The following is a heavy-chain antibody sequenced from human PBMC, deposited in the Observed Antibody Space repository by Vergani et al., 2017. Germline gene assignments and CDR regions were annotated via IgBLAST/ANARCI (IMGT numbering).Heavy chain of an antibody. J-gene: IGHJ4*02. CDR2: IHPADSDT. CDR1: GYSFTNYW. CDR3: ARLYGRDRSGSKYFDY. D-gene: IGHD6-25*01. Sequence: EVQLVQSGAEVKKPGESLKISCQISGYSFTNYWIGWVRQMPGKGLEWMGIIHPADSDTRYSPSFQGQVTISVDKSISTAYLQRSSLRASDSAMYYCARLYGRDRSGSKYFDYWVQGTLVTVSS. V-gene: IGHV5-51*01.